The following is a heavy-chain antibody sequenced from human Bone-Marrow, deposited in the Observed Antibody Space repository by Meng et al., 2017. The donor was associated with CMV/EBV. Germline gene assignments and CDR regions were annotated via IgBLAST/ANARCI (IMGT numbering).Heavy chain of an antibody. J-gene: IGHJ4*02. CDR2: IYYSGST. V-gene: IGHV4-59*01. D-gene: IGHD3-22*01. CDR1: SYY. CDR3: ARGRNYYDSSGYYSASGGDFDY. Sequence: SYYWSWIRPPPGTGLEWIGYIYYSGSTHYNPSLKSRVTISVDTSKNQFSLKLSSVTAADTAVYYCARGRNYYDSSGYYSASGGDFDYWGQGTLVTVSS.